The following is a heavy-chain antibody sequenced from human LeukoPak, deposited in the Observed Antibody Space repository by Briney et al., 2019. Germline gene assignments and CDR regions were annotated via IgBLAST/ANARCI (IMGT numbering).Heavy chain of an antibody. CDR2: ISGSGGST. Sequence: PGGSLRLSCAASGFTFSSYAMSWVRQAPGKGLEWVSAISGSGGSTYYADSVKGRFTISRDNAKNSLYLQMNSLRAEGTAVYYCARGHGVVSASDDAFDIWGQGTMVTVSS. D-gene: IGHD2-2*01. V-gene: IGHV3-23*01. J-gene: IGHJ3*02. CDR1: GFTFSSYA. CDR3: ARGHGVVSASDDAFDI.